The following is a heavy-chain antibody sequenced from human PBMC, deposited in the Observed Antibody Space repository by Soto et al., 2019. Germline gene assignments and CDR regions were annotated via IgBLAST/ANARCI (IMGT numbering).Heavy chain of an antibody. CDR3: ARTYDSSGYYFDY. D-gene: IGHD3-22*01. J-gene: IGHJ4*02. Sequence: QVQLVESGGGVVQPGRSLRLSCAASGFTFSTYAMHWVRQAPGKGLEWVAVISYDGSNNYYADSVKGRFTISRDNSKNTLYLKLNSLGAEDTAVYYCARTYDSSGYYFDYWGQGTLVTVSS. V-gene: IGHV3-30-3*01. CDR2: ISYDGSNN. CDR1: GFTFSTYA.